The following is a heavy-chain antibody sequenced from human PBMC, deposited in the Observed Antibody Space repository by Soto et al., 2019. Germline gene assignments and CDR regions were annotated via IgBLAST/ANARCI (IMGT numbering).Heavy chain of an antibody. CDR2: IYYSGST. V-gene: IGHV4-39*01. Sequence: SETLSLTCTVSGGSISSSSYYWGWIRQPPGKGLEWIGSIYYSGSTYYNPSLKSRVTISVDTSKNQFSLKLSSVTAADTAVYYCARRKIWLELREEAFDIWGQGTMVTVSS. CDR1: GGSISSSSYY. J-gene: IGHJ3*02. D-gene: IGHD1-7*01. CDR3: ARRKIWLELREEAFDI.